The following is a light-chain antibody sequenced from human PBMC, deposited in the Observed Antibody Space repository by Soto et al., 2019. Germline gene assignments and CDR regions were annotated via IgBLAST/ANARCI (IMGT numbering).Light chain of an antibody. J-gene: IGKJ5*01. Sequence: EIVLKQSPVAVSLCPGEAATLSCRASQSVTTRYLAWYQQKPGQAPRLLIYDASNRATGIPARFSGSGSGTDFTLTISSLEPEDFALYYCQQRSNWPITFGQGTRLEIK. V-gene: IGKV3-11*01. CDR1: QSVTTRY. CDR3: QQRSNWPIT. CDR2: DAS.